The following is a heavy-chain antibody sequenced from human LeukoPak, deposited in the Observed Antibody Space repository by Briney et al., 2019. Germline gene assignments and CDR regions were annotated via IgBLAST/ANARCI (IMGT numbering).Heavy chain of an antibody. CDR2: IYYSGST. V-gene: IGHV4-31*03. J-gene: IGHJ3*02. CDR1: GGSISSGGYD. D-gene: IGHD4-17*01. CDR3: ARDRGDYGDRGAFDI. Sequence: SETLSLTCTVSGGSISSGGYDWSWIRQHPGKGLEWIGYIYYSGSTYYNPSLKSRVTISVDTSKNQFSLKLSSVTAADTAVYYCARDRGDYGDRGAFDIWGQGTMVTVSS.